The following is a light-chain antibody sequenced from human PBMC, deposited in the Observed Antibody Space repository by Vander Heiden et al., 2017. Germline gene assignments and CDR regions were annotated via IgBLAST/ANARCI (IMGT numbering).Light chain of an antibody. CDR2: AAS. CDR3: QQTYNSPMT. J-gene: IGKJ5*01. V-gene: IGKV1-39*01. Sequence: DIQMTQSPSSLSASVGDRVTIICRASQSVSSYLNWYQQKPGNAPKLLIYAASSLQSGVPSRFSGSGSGTDFTLTISSLQPEDFAGYYCQQTYNSPMTFGQGTRLGIK. CDR1: QSVSSY.